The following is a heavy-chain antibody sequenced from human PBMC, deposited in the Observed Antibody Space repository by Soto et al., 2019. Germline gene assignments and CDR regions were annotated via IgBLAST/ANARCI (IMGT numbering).Heavy chain of an antibody. J-gene: IGHJ6*02. CDR1: GYTFTGYY. V-gene: IGHV1-2*04. CDR2: INPNSGGT. D-gene: IGHD6-19*01. CDR3: ARGSYSSGWFPYYYGMDV. Sequence: GASVNVSCKASGYTFTGYYMHWVRQAPGQGLEWMGWINPNSGGTNYAQKFQGWVTMTRDTSISTAYMELSRLRSDDTAVYYCARGSYSSGWFPYYYGMDVWGQGTTVTVSS.